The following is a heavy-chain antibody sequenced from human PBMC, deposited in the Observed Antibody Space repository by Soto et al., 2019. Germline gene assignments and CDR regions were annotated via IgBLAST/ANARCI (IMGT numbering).Heavy chain of an antibody. J-gene: IGHJ4*02. CDR3: ARSISGYGRNGEYFDY. Sequence: SETLSLTCAVYGGSFSGYYWSWIRQPPGKGLEWIGEINHSGSTNYNPSLKSRVTISVDTSKNQFSLKLSSVTAADTAVYYCARSISGYGRNGEYFDYWGQGTLVTVSS. CDR2: INHSGST. CDR1: GGSFSGYY. V-gene: IGHV4-34*01. D-gene: IGHD5-12*01.